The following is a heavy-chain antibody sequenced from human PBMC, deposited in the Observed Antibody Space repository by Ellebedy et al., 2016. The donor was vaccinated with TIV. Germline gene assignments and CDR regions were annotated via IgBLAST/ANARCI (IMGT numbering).Heavy chain of an antibody. CDR2: IYSGGST. CDR3: ARGARYDILTGYYFDFDY. V-gene: IGHV3-53*01. Sequence: GESLKISCAASGFTVSSNYMSWVRQAPGKGLEWVSVIYSGGSTYYADSVTGRFTISRNNSKNTLYLQMNSLRAEDTAVYYCARGARYDILTGYYFDFDYWGQGTLVTVSS. J-gene: IGHJ4*02. CDR1: GFTVSSNY. D-gene: IGHD3-9*01.